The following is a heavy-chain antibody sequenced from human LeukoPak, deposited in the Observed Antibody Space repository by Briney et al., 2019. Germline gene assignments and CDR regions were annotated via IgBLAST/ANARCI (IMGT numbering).Heavy chain of an antibody. Sequence: SETLSLTCAVYGGSFSGYYWSWIRQPPGKGQEWIGEINHSGSTNYNPSLKSRVTISVDKSKNQFSLNLSSVTAADTAPYYCARASHWNQLHYFDYWGQGTLVTVSS. J-gene: IGHJ4*02. V-gene: IGHV4-34*01. CDR1: GGSFSGYY. CDR2: INHSGST. D-gene: IGHD1-1*01. CDR3: ARASHWNQLHYFDY.